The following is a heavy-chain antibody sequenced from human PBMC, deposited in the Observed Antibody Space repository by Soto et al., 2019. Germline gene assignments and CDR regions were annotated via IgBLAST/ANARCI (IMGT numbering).Heavy chain of an antibody. V-gene: IGHV5-51*01. D-gene: IGHD2-15*01. CDR1: GYTFTDYW. Sequence: PGESLKISCMGSGYTFTDYWIGWVLQIPCKGLEWMGIIYPDDSDVRYSPSFQGQVTMSVDKSSNTAYLQWTSLKASDTAIYYCARQSNDTYSAYFDPWGLETLLTISS. CDR3: ARQSNDTYSAYFDP. J-gene: IGHJ5*02. CDR2: IYPDDSDV.